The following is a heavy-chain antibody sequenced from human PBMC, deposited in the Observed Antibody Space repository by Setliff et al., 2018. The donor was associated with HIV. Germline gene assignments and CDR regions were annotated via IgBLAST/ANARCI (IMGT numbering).Heavy chain of an antibody. CDR3: AHRRAYYYDTSGYYYDY. J-gene: IGHJ4*02. CDR2: IDWDDDE. V-gene: IGHV2-70*12. CDR1: GFSLSTSGMC. Sequence: SGPTLVNPTQTLTLTCTFSGFSLSTSGMCVSWIRQPPGKALEWLARIDWDDDEYYRTSLKTRLTISKDTSKNQVVLTMTNMDPVDTATYYCAHRRAYYYDTSGYYYDYWGQGTLVTVSS. D-gene: IGHD3-22*01.